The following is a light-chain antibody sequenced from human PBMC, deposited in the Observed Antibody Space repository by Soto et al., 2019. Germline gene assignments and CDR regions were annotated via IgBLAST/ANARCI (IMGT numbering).Light chain of an antibody. Sequence: EIVLTQSPGTLSLSAGQRATLSCRASQNIRSNYVAWYQQKPGQAPRLLIFGSSSTATGIPDRFSASGSGTDFTLTIRRLEPEDFAVYYCQQYGYEPLTFGGGTKV. CDR1: QNIRSNY. CDR2: GSS. V-gene: IGKV3-20*01. CDR3: QQYGYEPLT. J-gene: IGKJ4*01.